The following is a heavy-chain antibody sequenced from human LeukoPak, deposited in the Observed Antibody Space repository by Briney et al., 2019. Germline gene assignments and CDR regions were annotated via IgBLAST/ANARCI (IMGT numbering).Heavy chain of an antibody. J-gene: IGHJ3*02. CDR1: GYTFTGYY. Sequence: ASVKVSCKASGYTFTGYYMRWVRQAPGQGFEWMGWINPNRGGTNYAQKFQGRVTMTRDTSITTAYMELSRLRSDDTAIYYCALKAGTTAFDIWGQGTMVTVSS. V-gene: IGHV1-2*02. CDR3: ALKAGTTAFDI. CDR2: INPNRGGT. D-gene: IGHD6-13*01.